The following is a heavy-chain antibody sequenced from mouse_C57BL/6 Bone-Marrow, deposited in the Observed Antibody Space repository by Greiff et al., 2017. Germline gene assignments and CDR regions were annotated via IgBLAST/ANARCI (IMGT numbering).Heavy chain of an antibody. CDR3: AQERRQLTLGY. CDR2: IYPRDGST. V-gene: IGHV1-85*01. D-gene: IGHD3-2*02. J-gene: IGHJ2*01. CDR1: GYTFTSYD. Sequence: QVQLKESGPELVKPGASVKLSCKASGYTFTSYDINWVKQRPGQGLEWIGWIYPRDGSTKYNEKFKGKATLTVDTSSSTAYMELHSLTSEDSAVYFCAQERRQLTLGYWGQGTTLTVSS.